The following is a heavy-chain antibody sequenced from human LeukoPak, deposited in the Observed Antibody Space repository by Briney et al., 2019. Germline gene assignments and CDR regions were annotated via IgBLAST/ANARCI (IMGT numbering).Heavy chain of an antibody. Sequence: GGSLRLSCAASGFTFSSYWMSWVRQAPGKGLEWVANIKQDGNEKYYVDSVKGRFTISRDNAKNSLYLQMNSLRAEDTAVYYCARSSYDSSGYYPPDAAFDIWGQGTMVTVSS. V-gene: IGHV3-7*01. CDR3: ARSSYDSSGYYPPDAAFDI. CDR2: IKQDGNEK. J-gene: IGHJ3*02. D-gene: IGHD3-22*01. CDR1: GFTFSSYW.